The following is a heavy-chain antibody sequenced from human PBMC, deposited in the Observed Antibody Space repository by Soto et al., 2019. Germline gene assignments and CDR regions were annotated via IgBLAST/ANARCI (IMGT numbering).Heavy chain of an antibody. CDR1: GYTLTELS. Sequence: AASVKVCCKVSGYTLTELSMHWVRQAPGKGLEWMGGFDPEDGETIYAQKFQGRVTMTEDTSTDTAYMELSSLRSEDTAVYYCATGTYCCGGSCYRSYYYCMDVWRKGTTVTVP. CDR3: ATGTYCCGGSCYRSYYYCMDV. J-gene: IGHJ6*03. CDR2: FDPEDGET. V-gene: IGHV1-24*01. D-gene: IGHD2-15*01.